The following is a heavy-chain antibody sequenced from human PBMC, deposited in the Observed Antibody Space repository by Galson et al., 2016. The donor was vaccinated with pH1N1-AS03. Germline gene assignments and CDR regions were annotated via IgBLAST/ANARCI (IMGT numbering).Heavy chain of an antibody. CDR2: IIPILGIP. D-gene: IGHD2-2*01. Sequence: SVKVSCKASGGTFSSYAISGVRQAPGQGLEWMGRIIPILGIPNYAQKLQGRVTITADESTTTAYMELSGLKSDDTAVYYCARDPRGPCRSTTCPTAYYFGMDVWGQGTTVIVSS. V-gene: IGHV1-69*04. J-gene: IGHJ6*02. CDR1: GGTFSSYA. CDR3: ARDPRGPCRSTTCPTAYYFGMDV.